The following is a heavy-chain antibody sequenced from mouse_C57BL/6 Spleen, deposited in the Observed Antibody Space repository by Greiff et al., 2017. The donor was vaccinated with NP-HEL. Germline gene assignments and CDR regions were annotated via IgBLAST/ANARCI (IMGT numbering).Heavy chain of an antibody. D-gene: IGHD1-1*01. Sequence: QVQLQQSGPELVKPGASVKISCKASGYAFSSSWMNWVKQRPGKGLEWIGRIYPGDGDTNYNGKFKGKATLTADKSSSTAYMQLSSLTSEDSAVYFCARKVYYGSSYLDYWGQGTTRTVSS. CDR3: ARKVYYGSSYLDY. V-gene: IGHV1-82*01. CDR1: GYAFSSSW. CDR2: IYPGDGDT. J-gene: IGHJ2*01.